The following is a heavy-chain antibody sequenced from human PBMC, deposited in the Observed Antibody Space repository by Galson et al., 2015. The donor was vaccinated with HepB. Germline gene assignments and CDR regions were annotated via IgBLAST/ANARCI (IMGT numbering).Heavy chain of an antibody. V-gene: IGHV3-23*01. Sequence: SLRLSCAASGFTFSSYAMSWVRQAPGKGLEWVSAISGSGGSTYYADSVKGRFTISRDNSKNTLYLQMNSLRAEDTAVYYCAKGSQSYYDSSGYRLYFQHWGQGTLVTVSS. CDR1: GFTFSSYA. CDR3: AKGSQSYYDSSGYRLYFQH. CDR2: ISGSGGST. D-gene: IGHD3-22*01. J-gene: IGHJ1*01.